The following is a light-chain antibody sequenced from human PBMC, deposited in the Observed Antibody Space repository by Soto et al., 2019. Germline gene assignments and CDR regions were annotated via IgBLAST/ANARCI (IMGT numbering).Light chain of an antibody. V-gene: IGLV2-14*03. CDR2: DVS. Sequence: QSAPTQPASVSGSPGQSITISCTGTSSDIGGYNYVSWYQHHPGKVPKLMIYDVSSRPSGVSNRFSGSKSGNTASLTISGLQAEDEADYYCSSYTSSNTLVVFGGGTQLTVL. J-gene: IGLJ2*01. CDR1: SSDIGGYNY. CDR3: SSYTSSNTLVV.